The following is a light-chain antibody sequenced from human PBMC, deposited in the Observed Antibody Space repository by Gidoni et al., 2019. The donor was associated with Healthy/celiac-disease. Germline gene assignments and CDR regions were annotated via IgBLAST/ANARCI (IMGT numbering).Light chain of an antibody. Sequence: IQMTQSPSSLSASVGDRVTITCRASQSISSYLNWYQQKPGKAPKLLIYDASSLQSGVPSRCSGSGSGTDFTLTISSLQPEDFATYYCQQSYSTLLFTFGPGTKVDIK. CDR1: QSISSY. V-gene: IGKV1-39*01. CDR3: QQSYSTLLFT. CDR2: DAS. J-gene: IGKJ3*01.